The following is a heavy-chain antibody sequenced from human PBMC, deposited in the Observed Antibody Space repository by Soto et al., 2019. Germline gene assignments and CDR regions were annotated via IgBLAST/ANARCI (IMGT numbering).Heavy chain of an antibody. V-gene: IGHV3-30*02. Sequence: GGSLRLSCVASGFTSTYFMHWVRQAPGKGLEWVALIRYDGGDIKYVDSVKGRFTISRDNSKNTLYLQMNNLGAEDTAVYYCVRESKLYDGDPSSAFNIWGQGTVVTVSS. CDR3: VRESKLYDGDPSSAFNI. CDR2: IRYDGGDI. CDR1: GFTSTYF. D-gene: IGHD2-8*01. J-gene: IGHJ3*02.